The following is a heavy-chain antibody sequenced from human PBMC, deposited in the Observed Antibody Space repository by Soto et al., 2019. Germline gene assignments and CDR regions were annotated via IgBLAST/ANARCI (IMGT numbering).Heavy chain of an antibody. CDR1: GFTFISYA. V-gene: IGHV3-23*01. Sequence: EVQLLESGGGLVQPGGSLRLSCAASGFTFISYAMRWVRQAPVKGLEWVSAISGSGGSTYYADSMKGRVTISRDKSKNTLYLQMDSLRAEDTAVYYCARRGSGSYYDYWGQGTLVTVSS. CDR3: ARRGSGSYYDY. J-gene: IGHJ4*02. D-gene: IGHD1-26*01. CDR2: ISGSGGST.